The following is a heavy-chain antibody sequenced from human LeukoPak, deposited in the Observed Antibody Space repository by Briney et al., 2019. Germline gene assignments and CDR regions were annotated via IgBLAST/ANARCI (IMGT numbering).Heavy chain of an antibody. D-gene: IGHD6-19*01. CDR1: GGSISSYY. CDR3: ARVRSSGWLDY. CDR2: IYYSGST. J-gene: IGHJ4*02. Sequence: PSETLSLTCTVSGGSISSYYWSWIRQPPGKGLEWIGYIYYSGSTNYNPSLKSRVTISVDTSKNQFSLKLSSVTAADTGVYYCARVRSSGWLDYWGQGTLVTVSS. V-gene: IGHV4-59*01.